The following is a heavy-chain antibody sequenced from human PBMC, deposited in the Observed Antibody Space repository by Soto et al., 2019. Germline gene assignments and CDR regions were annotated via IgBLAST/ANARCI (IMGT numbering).Heavy chain of an antibody. CDR2: IIPIFGTA. CDR1: GGTFSSYA. D-gene: IGHD2-2*01. Sequence: GASVKVSCKASGGTFSSYAISWVRQAPGQGLEWMGGIIPIFGTANYAQKFQGRVTITADKSTSTAYMELSSLRSEDTAVYYCAGVIPATGPAGWFDPWGQGTLVTVSS. CDR3: AGVIPATGPAGWFDP. V-gene: IGHV1-69*06. J-gene: IGHJ5*02.